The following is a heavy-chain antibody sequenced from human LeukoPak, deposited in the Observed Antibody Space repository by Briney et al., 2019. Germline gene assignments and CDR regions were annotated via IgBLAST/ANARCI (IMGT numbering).Heavy chain of an antibody. CDR2: ISYDGSNK. V-gene: IGHV3-30*18. CDR1: GFTFDDYA. Sequence: GGSLRLSCAASGFTFDDYAMHWVRQAPGKGLEWVTIISYDGSNKYYADSVKGRFTISRDNSKNTLYLQMNSLRAEDTAVYYCAKGSYRGYYYFYMDVWGKGTTVTVSS. CDR3: AKGSYRGYYYFYMDV. D-gene: IGHD1-26*01. J-gene: IGHJ6*03.